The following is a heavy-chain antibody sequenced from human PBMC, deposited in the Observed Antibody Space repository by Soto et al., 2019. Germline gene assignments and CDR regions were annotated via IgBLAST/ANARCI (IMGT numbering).Heavy chain of an antibody. J-gene: IGHJ4*02. CDR2: IIHRGST. Sequence: QVQLQQWGAGLLKPSETLSLTCDVYGGSFVGYYWTWIRQPPGKGLEWIGQIIHRGSTNYNPSLQSRVTISADTSKNQFSLKLTSVTAADTAVYYCARGGRGTLVVAGITLPFEYWGQGTLVTVSS. CDR3: ARGGRGTLVVAGITLPFEY. V-gene: IGHV4-34*01. CDR1: GGSFVGYY. D-gene: IGHD2-15*01.